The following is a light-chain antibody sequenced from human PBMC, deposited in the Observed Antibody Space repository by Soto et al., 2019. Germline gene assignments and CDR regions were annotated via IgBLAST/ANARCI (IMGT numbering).Light chain of an antibody. CDR3: QHHGPSPGT. J-gene: IGKJ1*01. V-gene: IGKV3-20*01. CDR2: GAT. Sequence: EIVLTQSPGTLSLSPGETATLSCRASQSVSSSHFACYQKNPGQAPRLLLYGATSRATGVRVRVSGSGTGIDFTLSGVGMEGEDVAFCHWQHHGPSPGTFGQGTKVDIK. CDR1: QSVSSSH.